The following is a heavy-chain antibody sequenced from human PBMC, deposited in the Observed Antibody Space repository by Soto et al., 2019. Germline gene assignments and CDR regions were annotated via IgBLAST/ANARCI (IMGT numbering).Heavy chain of an antibody. J-gene: IGHJ3*02. Sequence: QVQLVQSGAEVKKPGSSVKVSCKASGGTFSSYTFSWVRQAPGQGLEWMGGIVPLFGTTNDAKIFQGRVTIPADESTSTVYMEMSSLRSEDSAMYYCARDGDVTSPRTRGAFDIWGQGTVITVSS. CDR2: IVPLFGTT. CDR1: GGTFSSYT. D-gene: IGHD2-2*01. V-gene: IGHV1-69*01. CDR3: ARDGDVTSPRTRGAFDI.